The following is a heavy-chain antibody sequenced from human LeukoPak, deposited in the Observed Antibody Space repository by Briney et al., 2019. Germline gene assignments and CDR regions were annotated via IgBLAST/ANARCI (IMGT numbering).Heavy chain of an antibody. CDR1: GFTFSSYW. V-gene: IGHV3-7*01. Sequence: GGSLRLSCAASGFTFSSYWMSWVRQAPGKGLEWVANIKQDGSEKYYVDSLKGRFTISRGNAKNSLYLQMNSLRAEDTAVYYCARIRAQDSNGYYLGDDAFDIWGQGTMVTVSS. CDR3: ARIRAQDSNGYYLGDDAFDI. J-gene: IGHJ3*02. D-gene: IGHD3-22*01. CDR2: IKQDGSEK.